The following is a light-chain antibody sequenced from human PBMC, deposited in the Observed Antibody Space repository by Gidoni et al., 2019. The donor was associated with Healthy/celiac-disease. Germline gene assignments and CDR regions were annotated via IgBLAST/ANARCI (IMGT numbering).Light chain of an antibody. CDR3: QQRYSTPWT. V-gene: IGKV1-39*01. Sequence: DIHMTQSPSSLSASVGDRVTITCRASQRISSYLNWYQQKPGKAPTLLIYAASSLQSGVPSRCSGSGSWTDFTLTISSLQPEDVATYYCQQRYSTPWTFGQXTKVEIK. CDR2: AAS. CDR1: QRISSY. J-gene: IGKJ1*01.